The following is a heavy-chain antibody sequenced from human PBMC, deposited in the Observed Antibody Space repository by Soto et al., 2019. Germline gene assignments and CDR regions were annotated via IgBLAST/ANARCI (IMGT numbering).Heavy chain of an antibody. CDR2: ISSSGSA. Sequence: PSETLSLTCTVSGGSISSSTYYWGWIRRPPGKGLEWIGSISSSGSAYYNPTLKSRVTISLATSKNHFSLRLRSVTAADTAVYYCASHSYTGGLDNWFDPWGQGTLVTVSS. J-gene: IGHJ5*02. CDR1: GGSISSSTYY. CDR3: ASHSYTGGLDNWFDP. V-gene: IGHV4-39*02. D-gene: IGHD2-2*02.